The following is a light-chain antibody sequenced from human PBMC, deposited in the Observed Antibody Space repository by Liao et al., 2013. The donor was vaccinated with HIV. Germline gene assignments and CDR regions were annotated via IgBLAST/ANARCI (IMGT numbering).Light chain of an antibody. Sequence: SFELTQPPSVAVSPGQTATITCSGHKLGDKYVFWYQQKSGQSPVLVIYQDTERPSGIPERFSGSNSGNTATLTISRVEAGDEADYYCQVWDTTSDHPVVFGRGTKLTVL. CDR3: QVWDTTSDHPVV. CDR2: QDT. CDR1: KLGDKY. J-gene: IGLJ2*01. V-gene: IGLV3-1*01.